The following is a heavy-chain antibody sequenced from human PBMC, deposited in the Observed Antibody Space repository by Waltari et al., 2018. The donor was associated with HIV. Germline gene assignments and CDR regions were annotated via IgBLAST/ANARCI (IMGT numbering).Heavy chain of an antibody. V-gene: IGHV1-8*01. CDR2: VNPDSGNT. CDR1: GYTFRNFD. J-gene: IGHJ6*02. Sequence: QVQLVQSGAEVKKPGASVKVPCKAAGYTFRNFDVCWVRQASGRGFEWMGWVNPDSGNTEYAQKFQGRVTMTRNASINTAYLEMRSLTSGDTAVYYCARPLRVAGTTRLAGMDLWGQGTTVTVSS. D-gene: IGHD1-1*01. CDR3: ARPLRVAGTTRLAGMDL.